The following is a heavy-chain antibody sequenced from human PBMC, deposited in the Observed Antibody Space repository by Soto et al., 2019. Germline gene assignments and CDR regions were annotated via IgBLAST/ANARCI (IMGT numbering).Heavy chain of an antibody. CDR3: ARGGHIVVVTDSFDS. CDR1: GYPFNTYY. CDR2: IHPSGGGS. D-gene: IGHD2-21*02. J-gene: IGHJ4*02. Sequence: QVQLVQSGAEVKKPGASVKVSCKSSGYPFNTYYLHWVRQAPGQGLEWMGMIHPSGGGSTYAHKFLGRVPMTMHSSTSTVFMELTSLRSADTAVYYCARGGHIVVVTDSFDSWGQGTLVTVSS. V-gene: IGHV1-46*02.